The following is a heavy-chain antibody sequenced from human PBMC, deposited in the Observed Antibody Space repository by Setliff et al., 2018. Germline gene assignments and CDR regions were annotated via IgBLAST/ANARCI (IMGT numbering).Heavy chain of an antibody. Sequence: LRLSCAASGFTFSSNNMHWVRQAPGKGLEWVSCISGSSSYIYYADSVKGRFTISRDNAKNSLYLQMNSLRAEDTAVYYCARNWATAQHYYYGMDVWGQGTTVTVSS. J-gene: IGHJ6*02. CDR2: ISGSSSYI. V-gene: IGHV3-21*01. CDR3: ARNWATAQHYYYGMDV. CDR1: GFTFSSNN. D-gene: IGHD2-21*02.